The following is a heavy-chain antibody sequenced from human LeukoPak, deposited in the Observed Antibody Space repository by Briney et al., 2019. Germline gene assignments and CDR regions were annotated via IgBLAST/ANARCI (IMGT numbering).Heavy chain of an antibody. J-gene: IGHJ5*02. D-gene: IGHD3-3*01. V-gene: IGHV4-34*01. CDR1: GGSFSGYY. Sequence: PSETLSLTCAVYGGSFSGYYWSWIRQPPGEGLEWIGEINHSGSTNYNPSLKSRVTISVDTSKNQFSLKLSSVTAADTAVYYCARGPPRDFWSGYYRRNWFDPWGQGTLVTVSS. CDR3: ARGPPRDFWSGYYRRNWFDP. CDR2: INHSGST.